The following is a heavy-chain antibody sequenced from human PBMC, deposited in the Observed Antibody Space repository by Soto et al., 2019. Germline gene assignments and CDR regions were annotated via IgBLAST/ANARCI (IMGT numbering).Heavy chain of an antibody. D-gene: IGHD5-12*01. CDR2: ISYDGSKK. Sequence: GGSLRLSCAASGFTFSSYGMHWVRQAPGKGLEWVAAISYDGSKKHYADSVKGRFTISRDTSQKMYYLQMNSLRTEDTAVYWCAEEVSTTGFDYWGQGT. CDR1: GFTFSSYG. J-gene: IGHJ4*02. CDR3: AEEVSTTGFDY. V-gene: IGHV3-30*18.